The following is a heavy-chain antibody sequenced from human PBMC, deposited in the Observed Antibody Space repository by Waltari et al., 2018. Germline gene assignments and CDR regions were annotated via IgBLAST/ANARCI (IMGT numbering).Heavy chain of an antibody. Sequence: EVQLLESGGGLVQPGGSLRLSCAASGFTFSSYAMSWVRQAPGKGLEWVSAISGSGGSTYYADSVKGRFTISRDNSKNTLYLQRNSLRAEDTALYYCANPWGDEAIFGVFDYWGQGTLVTVSS. CDR2: ISGSGGST. V-gene: IGHV3-23*01. CDR3: ANPWGDEAIFGVFDY. J-gene: IGHJ4*02. D-gene: IGHD3-16*01. CDR1: GFTFSSYA.